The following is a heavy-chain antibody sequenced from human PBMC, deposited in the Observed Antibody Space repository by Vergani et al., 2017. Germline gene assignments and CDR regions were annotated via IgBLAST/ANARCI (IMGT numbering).Heavy chain of an antibody. CDR2: IRNKAYGGTT. J-gene: IGHJ4*02. CDR3: SRGSGYSFGYSDY. CDR1: GFSFGDYA. V-gene: IGHV3-49*04. D-gene: IGHD5-18*01. Sequence: EVQLVESVGGLVPPGRSLRLSCAASGFSFGDYAMTWVRQAPGKGLEWVAFIRNKAYGGTTEYAASVKGRFTISRDDSKRLAYLQLSGLKTEDTDVYFCSRGSGYSFGYSDYWGQGTLVTVSS.